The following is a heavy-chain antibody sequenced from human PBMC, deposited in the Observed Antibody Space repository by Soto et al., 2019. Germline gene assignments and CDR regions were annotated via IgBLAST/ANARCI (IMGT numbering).Heavy chain of an antibody. Sequence: PGESLKISCKGSGYSFTSYWIGWVRQMPGKGLEWMGIIYPGDSDTRYSPSFQGQVTISADKSISTAYLQWSSLKASDTAMYYYARRGDYCSSTSCSSYYYYGMDVWGQGTTVTVSS. V-gene: IGHV5-51*01. CDR1: GYSFTSYW. CDR3: ARRGDYCSSTSCSSYYYYGMDV. J-gene: IGHJ6*02. CDR2: IYPGDSDT. D-gene: IGHD2-2*01.